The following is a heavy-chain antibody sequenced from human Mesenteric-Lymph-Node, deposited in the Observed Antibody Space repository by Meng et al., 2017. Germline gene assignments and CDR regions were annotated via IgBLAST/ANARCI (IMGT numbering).Heavy chain of an antibody. D-gene: IGHD6-13*01. V-gene: IGHV4-39*07. CDR2: IYYSGTA. CDR1: GGSISSTIYH. Sequence: SETLSLTCTVSGGSISSTIYHWDWIRQPPGKGLEWIGSIYYSGTAYYNPSLQSRVTISVDTSKNQLSLKLTSMTAADAALYYCATDPRGAAGHWGQGTLVTVSS. CDR3: ATDPRGAAGH. J-gene: IGHJ4*02.